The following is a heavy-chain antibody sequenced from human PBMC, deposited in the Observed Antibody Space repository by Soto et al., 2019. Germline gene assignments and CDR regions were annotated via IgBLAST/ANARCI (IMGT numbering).Heavy chain of an antibody. J-gene: IGHJ3*02. Sequence: GGSLILSCAASGFPFSDYYMSLIRPAPGKGLEWVSYISSSSSYTNYADSVKGRFTISRDNAKNSLYLQMNSLRAEDTAVYYCARRKYYYDSSGYALDIWGHGTMVTVSS. CDR2: ISSSSSYT. CDR1: GFPFSDYY. V-gene: IGHV3-11*06. CDR3: ARRKYYYDSSGYALDI. D-gene: IGHD3-22*01.